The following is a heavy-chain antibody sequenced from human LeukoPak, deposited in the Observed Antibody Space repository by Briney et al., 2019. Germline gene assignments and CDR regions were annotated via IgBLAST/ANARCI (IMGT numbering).Heavy chain of an antibody. V-gene: IGHV3-30*04. J-gene: IGHJ6*02. Sequence: PGRSLRLSCAASGFTFSSYAMHWVRQAPGKGLEWVAVISYDGRNKYYADSVKGRFTISRDNSKNTLYLQMNSLRAEDTAVYYCARDIVVAKYYYYGMDVWGQGTTVTVSS. CDR2: ISYDGRNK. D-gene: IGHD2-2*01. CDR3: ARDIVVAKYYYYGMDV. CDR1: GFTFSSYA.